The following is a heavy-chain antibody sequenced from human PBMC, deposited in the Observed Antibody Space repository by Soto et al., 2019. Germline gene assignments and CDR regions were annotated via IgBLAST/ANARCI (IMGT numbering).Heavy chain of an antibody. CDR3: AMGGVYRYLDD. V-gene: IGHV3-23*01. CDR2: ISNGGDAT. D-gene: IGHD3-16*01. Sequence: GGSLRLSCAGSGFTFSSYAMSWVRQAPGKGLEWVSFISNGGDATHYTDSVKGRFIISRDNSKNTLYLQMNSLRAEDTAVYYCAMGGVYRYLDDWGQGALVTVSS. CDR1: GFTFSSYA. J-gene: IGHJ4*02.